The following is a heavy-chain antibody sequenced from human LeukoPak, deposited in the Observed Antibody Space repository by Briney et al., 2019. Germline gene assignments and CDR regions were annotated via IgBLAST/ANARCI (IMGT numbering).Heavy chain of an antibody. J-gene: IGHJ4*02. D-gene: IGHD6-19*01. V-gene: IGHV3-21*01. CDR1: GFTFSSYS. CDR2: ISSSSSYI. CDR3: ARSPGYSSGWLEYYFDY. Sequence: GGSLRLSCAASGFTFSSYSMNWVRQAPGKGLEWVSSISSSSSYIYYADSVKGRFTISRDNAKNSLYLQMNSLRAEDTAVYYCARSPGYSSGWLEYYFDYWGQGTLVTVSS.